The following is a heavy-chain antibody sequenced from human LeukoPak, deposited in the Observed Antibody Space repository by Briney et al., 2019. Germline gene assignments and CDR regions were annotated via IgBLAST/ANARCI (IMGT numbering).Heavy chain of an antibody. CDR1: GGSISSGDYY. CDR2: IYYSGST. J-gene: IGHJ4*02. V-gene: IGHV4-30-4*01. CDR3: ARAPLSAAVDY. D-gene: IGHD6-13*01. Sequence: SETLSLTCTVSGGSISSGDYYWSWIRQPPGKGLEWIGYIYYSGSTYYNPSLKSRVTISVDTSKNQFSLRLSSVTAADTAVYYCARAPLSAAVDYWGQGTLVTVSS.